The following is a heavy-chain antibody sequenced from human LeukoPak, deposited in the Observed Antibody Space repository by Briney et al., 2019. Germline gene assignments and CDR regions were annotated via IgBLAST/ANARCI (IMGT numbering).Heavy chain of an antibody. Sequence: ASVKVSCKASGYTFTSYGISWVRQAPGQGLEWMGWISAYNGNTNYARKLQGRVTMTTDTSTSTAYMELRSLRSDDTAVYYCARLLRIAVAGTFGYHQDYWGQGTLVTVSS. CDR3: ARLLRIAVAGTFGYHQDY. V-gene: IGHV1-18*01. D-gene: IGHD6-19*01. J-gene: IGHJ4*02. CDR1: GYTFTSYG. CDR2: ISAYNGNT.